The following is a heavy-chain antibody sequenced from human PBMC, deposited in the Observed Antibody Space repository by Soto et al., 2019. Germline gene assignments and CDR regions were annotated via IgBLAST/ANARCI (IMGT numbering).Heavy chain of an antibody. CDR3: AIHDYGDYEIDY. Sequence: GESLKISCKGSGYSFTSYWISWVRQMPGKGLEWMGRIDPSDSYTNYSPSFQGHVTISADKSISTAYLQWSSLKASDTAMYYCAIHDYGDYEIDYWGQGTLVTVYS. D-gene: IGHD4-17*01. CDR2: IDPSDSYT. V-gene: IGHV5-10-1*01. J-gene: IGHJ4*02. CDR1: GYSFTSYW.